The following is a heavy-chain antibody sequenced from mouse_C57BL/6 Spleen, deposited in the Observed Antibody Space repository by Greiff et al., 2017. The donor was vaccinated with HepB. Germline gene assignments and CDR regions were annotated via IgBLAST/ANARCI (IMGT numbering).Heavy chain of an antibody. CDR1: GFTFSNYW. Sequence: EVNVVESGGGLVQPGGSMKLSCVASGFTFSNYWMNWVRQSPEKGLEWVAQIRLKSDNYATHYAESVKGRFTISRDDSKSSVYLQMNNLRAEDTGIYYCTYYYGSSYYYFDYWGQGTTLTVSS. D-gene: IGHD1-1*01. CDR3: TYYYGSSYYYFDY. CDR2: IRLKSDNYAT. J-gene: IGHJ2*01. V-gene: IGHV6-3*01.